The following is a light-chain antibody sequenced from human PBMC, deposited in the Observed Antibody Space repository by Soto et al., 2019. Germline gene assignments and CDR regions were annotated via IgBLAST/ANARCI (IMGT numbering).Light chain of an antibody. CDR1: HGINNA. CDR2: AAS. Sequence: DIQMTQSPSSLSASVGDRVTITCRASHGINNALAWFQQKPGKAPKSLINAASTLQSGVSSRFSGSGFGTDFTLTISSLQPEDSATYYCQQYSIYPFAFGPGTNVALK. J-gene: IGKJ3*01. V-gene: IGKV1-16*01. CDR3: QQYSIYPFA.